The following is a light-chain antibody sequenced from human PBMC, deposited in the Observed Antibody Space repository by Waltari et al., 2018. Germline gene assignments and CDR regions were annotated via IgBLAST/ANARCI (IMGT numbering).Light chain of an antibody. CDR3: QHYNDYPPT. V-gene: IGKV1-5*03. CDR2: KAS. Sequence: DIQMTQSPSTLSASVGDRVTITCRTSQSITTWLAWYQQKPGKAPKLLIYKASSRESGVPSRFSGSGFGTEFTLTINSLQPDDSATFYCQHYNDYPPTFGGGTKVEIK. CDR1: QSITTW. J-gene: IGKJ4*01.